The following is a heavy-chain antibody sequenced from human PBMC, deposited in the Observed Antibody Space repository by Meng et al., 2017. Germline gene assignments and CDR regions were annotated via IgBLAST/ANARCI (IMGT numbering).Heavy chain of an antibody. Sequence: QVQQVESGAEVEKPGAAVEVSCKDSGYTITSYGISWVRQAPGPGREWMGWISTYNGNTNNEQKLQGRVAMTTETSTRTAYLEQRSLRSDDTAVLYCARREIPRAGYRYWGQGTLVTVSS. D-gene: IGHD5-24*01. CDR2: ISTYNGNT. J-gene: IGHJ4*02. CDR1: GYTITSYG. V-gene: IGHV1-18*01. CDR3: ARREIPRAGYRY.